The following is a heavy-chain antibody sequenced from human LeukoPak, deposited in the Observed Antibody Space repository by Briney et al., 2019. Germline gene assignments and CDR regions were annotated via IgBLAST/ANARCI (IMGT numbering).Heavy chain of an antibody. D-gene: IGHD3-22*01. CDR3: ARVITMIVVVSHTRLFDY. V-gene: IGHV3-7*01. CDR2: IKQDGSEK. Sequence: PGGSLRLSCAASGFTFSSYWMSWVRQAPGKGLEWEANIKQDGSEKYYVDSVKGRFTISRDNAKNSLYLQMNSLRAEDTAVYYCARVITMIVVVSHTRLFDYWGQGTLVTVSS. CDR1: GFTFSSYW. J-gene: IGHJ4*02.